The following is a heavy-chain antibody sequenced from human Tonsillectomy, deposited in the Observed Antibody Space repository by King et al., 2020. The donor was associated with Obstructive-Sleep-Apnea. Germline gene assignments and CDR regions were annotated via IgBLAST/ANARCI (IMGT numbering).Heavy chain of an antibody. CDR3: AKDSSSSWYYFDY. CDR2: INWDGGTT. CDR1: GFMFDDYA. Sequence: DVQLVESGGVVVQPGGSLRLSCEASGFMFDDYAMHWVRQAPGKGLEWVSLINWDGGTTSYADSVKGRFTISRDNSKNSLYLHTNSLRVEDTALYYCAKDSSSSWYYFDYWGQGTLVTVSS. J-gene: IGHJ4*02. D-gene: IGHD6-13*01. V-gene: IGHV3-43D*03.